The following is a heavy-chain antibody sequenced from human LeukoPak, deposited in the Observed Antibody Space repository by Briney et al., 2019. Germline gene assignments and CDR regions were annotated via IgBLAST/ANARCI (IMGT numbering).Heavy chain of an antibody. J-gene: IGHJ4*02. CDR3: ANIAIYYESSRDY. CDR1: GFTFSSYA. V-gene: IGHV3-23*01. CDR2: ISGNGGTT. D-gene: IGHD3-22*01. Sequence: GGSLRLSCAAAGFTFSSYAMSWVRQAPGKGLEWVSGISGNGGTTYYADSVKGRFTISRDNSKNTLYLHMDSLRAEDTAVYYCANIAIYYESSRDYWGQGTLVIVSS.